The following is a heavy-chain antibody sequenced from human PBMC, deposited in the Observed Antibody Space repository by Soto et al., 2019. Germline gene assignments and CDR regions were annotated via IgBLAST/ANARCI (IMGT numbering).Heavy chain of an antibody. Sequence: VASVKVSCKASGYTFTSYVISWVRQAPGQGLEWMGWISAYNGNTNYAQKLQGRVTMTTDTSTSTAYMELRSLRSDDTAVYYCARAFDYDILTRLIYFDYWGQGTLVTVSS. CDR1: GYTFTSYV. CDR3: ARAFDYDILTRLIYFDY. V-gene: IGHV1-18*01. J-gene: IGHJ4*02. CDR2: ISAYNGNT. D-gene: IGHD3-9*01.